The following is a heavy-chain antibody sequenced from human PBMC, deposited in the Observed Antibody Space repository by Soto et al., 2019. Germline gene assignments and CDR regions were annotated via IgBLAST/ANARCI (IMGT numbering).Heavy chain of an antibody. J-gene: IGHJ4*02. CDR3: ARDPGQEDCDY. V-gene: IGHV3-21*01. D-gene: IGHD1-1*01. Sequence: EVQLVESGGGLVKPGGSLRLSCAASGFTFSSYSMNWVRQAPGKGLEWVSSISSSSSYRYYADSVKGRFTISRDNAKNSMYLQMNRLRAEDTAVYYCARDPGQEDCDYWGQGTLVTVSS. CDR1: GFTFSSYS. CDR2: ISSSSSYR.